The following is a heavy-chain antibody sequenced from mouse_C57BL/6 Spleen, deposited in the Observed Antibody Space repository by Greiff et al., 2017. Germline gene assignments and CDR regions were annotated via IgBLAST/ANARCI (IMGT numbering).Heavy chain of an antibody. Sequence: VQLQQPGAELVKPGASVKMSCKASGYTFTSYWITWVKQRPGQGLEWIGDIYPGSGSTNYNEKFKSKATLTVDTSSSTAYMQLSSLTSEDSAVYYCAREEDRVITTDYWGQGTTLTVSS. V-gene: IGHV1-55*01. D-gene: IGHD1-1*01. CDR1: GYTFTSYW. CDR3: AREEDRVITTDY. J-gene: IGHJ2*01. CDR2: IYPGSGST.